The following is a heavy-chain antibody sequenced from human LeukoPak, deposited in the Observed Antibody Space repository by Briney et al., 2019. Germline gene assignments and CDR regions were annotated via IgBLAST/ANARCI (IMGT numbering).Heavy chain of an antibody. J-gene: IGHJ1*01. V-gene: IGHV3-30*02. Sequence: PGGSLRLSCAASGFTFSSYGMHWVRQAPGKGLEWVAFIRYDGSNKYYADSVKGRFTISRDNSKNTLYLQMNSLRAEDTAVYYCAKARLLWLARGPFQHWGQGTLVTVSS. CDR3: AKARLLWLARGPFQH. CDR1: GFTFSSYG. D-gene: IGHD3-10*01. CDR2: IRYDGSNK.